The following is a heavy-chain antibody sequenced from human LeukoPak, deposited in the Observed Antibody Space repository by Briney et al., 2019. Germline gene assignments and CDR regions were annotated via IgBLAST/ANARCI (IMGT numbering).Heavy chain of an antibody. CDR1: GYTFTGYY. CDR3: ARDLYCSGGSCHGWYFDL. J-gene: IGHJ2*01. V-gene: IGHV1-2*02. CDR2: INPNSGGT. Sequence: RASVKVSCKASGYTFTGYYMHWVRQAPGQGLEWMGWINPNSGGTNYAQKFQGRVTMTRDTSISTAYMELSRLRSDDTAVYYCARDLYCSGGSCHGWYFDLWGRGTLVTVSS. D-gene: IGHD2-15*01.